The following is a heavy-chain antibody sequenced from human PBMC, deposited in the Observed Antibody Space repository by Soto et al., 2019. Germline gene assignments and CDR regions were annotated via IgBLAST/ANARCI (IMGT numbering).Heavy chain of an antibody. CDR2: ISGSGGST. CDR3: AKVHGSGNYHNFPDY. D-gene: IGHD3-10*01. CDR1: QFTFSTYA. J-gene: IGHJ4*02. V-gene: IGHV3-23*01. Sequence: GGSLRLSCAASQFTFSTYAISWVRQAPGKGLEWVSLISGSGGSTYYADSVKGRFTISRDNSKNTLYLQMDSLRADDTAVYYCAKVHGSGNYHNFPDYWGQGTLVTVSS.